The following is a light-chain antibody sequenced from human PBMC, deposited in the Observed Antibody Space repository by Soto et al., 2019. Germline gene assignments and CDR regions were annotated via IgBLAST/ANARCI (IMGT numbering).Light chain of an antibody. J-gene: IGLJ3*02. V-gene: IGLV1-40*01. CDR1: SSNIGAGYD. CDR2: GNN. CDR3: QSYDRSLSGSV. Sequence: QLVLTQPPSVSGAPGQRVTISCTGSSSNIGAGYDVHWYQQLPGTAPKLLIYGNNNRPSGVPDRFSGSKSGTSASLAITGLQAEDEADYYCQSYDRSLSGSVFGGGTKVTVL.